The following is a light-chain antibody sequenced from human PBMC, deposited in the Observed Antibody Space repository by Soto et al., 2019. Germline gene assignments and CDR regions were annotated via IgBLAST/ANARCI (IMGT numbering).Light chain of an antibody. CDR1: QSVSSN. CDR3: QQYNNWPL. CDR2: GAS. Sequence: EIVMTQSPATLSVSPGERATLSCRASQSVSSNLAWYQQKPGQAPRLLIYGASTRATGIPARFSGSGSGTEFTLTISSLQSEDFAVYDCQQYNNWPLFGGGTKVEIK. J-gene: IGKJ4*01. V-gene: IGKV3-15*01.